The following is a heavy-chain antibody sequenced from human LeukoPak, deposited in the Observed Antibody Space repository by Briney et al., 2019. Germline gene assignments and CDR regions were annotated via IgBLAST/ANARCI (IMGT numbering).Heavy chain of an antibody. Sequence: PSETLSLTCTVSGGSISSYYWSWIRQPAGKGLEWIGRIYTSGSTNYNPSLKSRVTMSVDTSKNRFSLKLSSVTAADTAVYYCARARGGYSYGALFPYYYGMDVWGQGTTVTVSS. CDR2: IYTSGST. CDR1: GGSISSYY. V-gene: IGHV4-4*07. J-gene: IGHJ6*02. CDR3: ARARGGYSYGALFPYYYGMDV. D-gene: IGHD5-18*01.